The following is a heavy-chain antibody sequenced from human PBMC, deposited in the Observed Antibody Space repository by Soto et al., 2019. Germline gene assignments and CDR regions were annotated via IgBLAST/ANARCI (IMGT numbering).Heavy chain of an antibody. CDR2: INPDNGNT. Sequence: QVQLVQSGAEVKKPGASVKISCKASGYTFTRYTMNWVRQAPGQRLERMGWINPDNGNTKSSQKFQDRVIITRDTSASTAYMDLSSLRSEDPAVYYCARGIATGQLDPWGQGTLVTVSS. CDR3: ARGIATGQLDP. V-gene: IGHV1-3*01. D-gene: IGHD2-15*01. J-gene: IGHJ5*02. CDR1: GYTFTRYT.